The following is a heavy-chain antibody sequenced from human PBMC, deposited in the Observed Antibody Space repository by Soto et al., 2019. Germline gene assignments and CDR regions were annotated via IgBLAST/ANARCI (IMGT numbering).Heavy chain of an antibody. CDR1: GFTFISYS. J-gene: IGHJ3*02. D-gene: IGHD3-22*01. V-gene: IGHV3-48*02. Sequence: GGSLRLSCAASGFTFISYSMTWVGQAPGKGLEWVSYIDTSSRTKFYADSVKGRFTISRDNAKNSLFLQMNSLSDEDTAVYYCARDRYYASSGYYTDAFDIWGQGTMVTVSS. CDR3: ARDRYYASSGYYTDAFDI. CDR2: IDTSSRTK.